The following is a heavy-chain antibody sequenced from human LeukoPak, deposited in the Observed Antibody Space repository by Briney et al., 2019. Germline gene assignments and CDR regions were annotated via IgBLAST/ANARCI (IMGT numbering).Heavy chain of an antibody. CDR3: ARGFLGLNGGV. D-gene: IGHD1-26*01. V-gene: IGHV4-31*03. CDR2: ISSSGST. J-gene: IGHJ6*02. Sequence: SETLSLTCTVSGDSIGSGGYYWSWIRQHPGKGLEWIGYISSSGSTFYNPSLKSRVTISVDTSRSRFSLKLNSATAADTAVYYCARGFLGLNGGVWGQGTTVTVSS. CDR1: GDSIGSGGYY.